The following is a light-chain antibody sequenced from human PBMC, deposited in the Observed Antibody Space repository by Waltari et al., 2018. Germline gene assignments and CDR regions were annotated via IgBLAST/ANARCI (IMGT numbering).Light chain of an antibody. CDR3: CSYAGSYTFDVV. J-gene: IGLJ2*01. Sequence: QSALTQPRSVSGSPGQSVTISCTGTSSDVGGYNYVSWYQQHPGKAPKLMIYDVSKRPSGVPYRFSGSKSGNTASLTISGLQAEDEADYYCCSYAGSYTFDVVFGGGTKLTVL. CDR2: DVS. V-gene: IGLV2-11*01. CDR1: SSDVGGYNY.